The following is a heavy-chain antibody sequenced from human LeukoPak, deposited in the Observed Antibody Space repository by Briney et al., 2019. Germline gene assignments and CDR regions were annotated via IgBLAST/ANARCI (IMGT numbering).Heavy chain of an antibody. CDR3: ARDLFVASSLLFVC. V-gene: IGHV4-4*07. D-gene: IGHD6-13*01. CDR1: VGSLCRYY. CDR2: IYTSGSA. Sequence: LETLSLTRAVSVGSLCRYYWSWSPEPAGKGLEWSGRIYTSGSAKYTTSPTRRVAMSVDTSKHQISLMLKSLTCADTDVSYGARDLFVASSLLFVCWGQGTLVTVSS. J-gene: IGHJ4*02.